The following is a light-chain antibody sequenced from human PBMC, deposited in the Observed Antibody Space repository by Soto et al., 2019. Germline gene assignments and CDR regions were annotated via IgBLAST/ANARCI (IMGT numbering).Light chain of an antibody. CDR2: GAS. J-gene: IGKJ2*01. Sequence: EIVLTQSPGTLSLSPGERATLSCRASQSFSGKYLAWYQQKPGQAPRLLIHGASNRATGIPDRFSGSGSGTVFTLTIRKLEPEDFAVYYCQQYGSSPPYTFGQGTKLEIK. CDR1: QSFSGKY. CDR3: QQYGSSPPYT. V-gene: IGKV3-20*01.